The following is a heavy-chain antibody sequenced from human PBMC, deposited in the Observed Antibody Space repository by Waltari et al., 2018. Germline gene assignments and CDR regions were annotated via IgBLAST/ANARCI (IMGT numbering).Heavy chain of an antibody. CDR3: ARSIAVAGTDIDY. Sequence: QLQLQESGPGLVKPSETLSLTCTVSGGSISSSSYYWGWIRQLPGKGLEWIGSIYYSGSTYYNPSLKSRVTISVDTSKNQFSLKLSSVTAADTAVYYCARSIAVAGTDIDYWGQGTLVTVSS. CDR1: GGSISSSSYY. J-gene: IGHJ4*02. CDR2: IYYSGST. D-gene: IGHD6-19*01. V-gene: IGHV4-39*01.